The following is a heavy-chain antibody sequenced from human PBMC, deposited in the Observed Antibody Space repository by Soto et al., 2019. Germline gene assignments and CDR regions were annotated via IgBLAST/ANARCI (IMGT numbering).Heavy chain of an antibody. CDR1: GYSVSNSW. V-gene: IGHV5-51*01. Sequence: GESLKISCKNHGYSVSNSWIGWVSQIPGNGLEWLGILSPVDSDTRYRPSFQGQVTISADKSISTAYLQWSSLMASDTAMYFCGRLSDFWSCYPPYYGMDVWGQGTTVTVSS. J-gene: IGHJ6*02. D-gene: IGHD3-3*01. CDR3: GRLSDFWSCYPPYYGMDV. CDR2: LSPVDSDT.